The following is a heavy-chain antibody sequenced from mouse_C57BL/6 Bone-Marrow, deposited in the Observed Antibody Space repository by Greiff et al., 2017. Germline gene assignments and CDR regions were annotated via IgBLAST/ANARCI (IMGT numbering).Heavy chain of an antibody. CDR1: GYTFTDYE. D-gene: IGHD4-1*01. V-gene: IGHV1-15*01. Sequence: QVQLQQSGAELVRPGASVTLSCKASGYTFTDYEMHWVKQTPVHGLEWIGAIDPETGGTAYNQKFKGKAILTADKSSSTAYMELRSLTSEDSAVYYCTILLWDEGYYFDYWGQGTTLTVSS. J-gene: IGHJ2*01. CDR2: IDPETGGT. CDR3: TILLWDEGYYFDY.